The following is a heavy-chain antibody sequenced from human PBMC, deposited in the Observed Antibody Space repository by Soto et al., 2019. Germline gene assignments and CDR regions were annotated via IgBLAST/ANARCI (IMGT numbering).Heavy chain of an antibody. CDR3: ARFGEMGFGATGGWFDP. V-gene: IGHV1-69*01. CDR1: GGTFSSYA. D-gene: IGHD3-10*01. J-gene: IGHJ5*02. Sequence: QVQLVQSGAEVKKPGSSVKVSCKASGGTFSSYAISWVRQAPGQGLEWMGGIIPIFGTANYAQKFQGRVTITADESTTTAYMDLRSLRSEETAVYYLARFGEMGFGATGGWFDPWGQGTLVTVSS. CDR2: IIPIFGTA.